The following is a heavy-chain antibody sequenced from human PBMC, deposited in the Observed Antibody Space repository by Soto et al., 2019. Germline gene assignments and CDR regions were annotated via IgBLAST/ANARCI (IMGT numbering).Heavy chain of an antibody. J-gene: IGHJ4*02. Sequence: GGSLRLSCAASGFTFNNYAMHWVRQAPGKGLEWVAVTSYDEKNKYHTDSVKGRFTISRDNSKNTLYLQMDNLRTEDTAVYYCARAYSSGWSLPFDYWGQGTLVTVSS. CDR2: TSYDEKNK. CDR3: ARAYSSGWSLPFDY. CDR1: GFTFNNYA. D-gene: IGHD6-19*01. V-gene: IGHV3-30*04.